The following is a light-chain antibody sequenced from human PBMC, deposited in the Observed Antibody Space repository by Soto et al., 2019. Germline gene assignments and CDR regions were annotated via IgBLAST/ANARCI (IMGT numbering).Light chain of an antibody. J-gene: IGKJ1*01. CDR2: ASS. V-gene: IGKV1-39*01. CDR3: QQSYTPPWT. Sequence: DIQMTQSPSSLSASLGDRVTITCRASQSITSYLHWYQQKPGKAPQLLIYASSSLQSGVPSRFSSSGSATDFTLTISSLPPEYFATYFWQQSYTPPWTFGEGTKVEVK. CDR1: QSITSY.